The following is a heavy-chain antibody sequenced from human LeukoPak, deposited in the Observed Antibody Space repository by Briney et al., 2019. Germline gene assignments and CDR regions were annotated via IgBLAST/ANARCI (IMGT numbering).Heavy chain of an antibody. CDR2: IKQDGSEK. Sequence: QSGGSLRLSCTASGFTFSSYAMSWVRQAPGKGLEWVANIKQDGSEKYYVDSVKGRFTISRDNAKNSLYLQMNSLRAEDTAVYYCARVPGGSRYDSSGYSLIFDYWGQGTLVTVSS. D-gene: IGHD3-22*01. V-gene: IGHV3-7*01. J-gene: IGHJ4*02. CDR1: GFTFSSYA. CDR3: ARVPGGSRYDSSGYSLIFDY.